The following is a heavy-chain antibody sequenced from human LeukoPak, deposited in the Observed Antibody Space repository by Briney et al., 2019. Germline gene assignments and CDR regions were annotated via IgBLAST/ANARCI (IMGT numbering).Heavy chain of an antibody. CDR3: TKGDDYGANTRLPKFNWFDP. CDR1: GFSFSKYA. V-gene: IGHV3-30*02. J-gene: IGHJ5*02. D-gene: IGHD4-23*01. CDR2: IRYDGNIK. Sequence: QSGGSLRLSCAASGFSFSKYAMPWVRQAPGKGLEWVSFIRYDGNIKNYADSVKGRFTISRDNSKDTLYLQMNSLRAEDTAVYYCTKGDDYGANTRLPKFNWFDPWGQGALVTVSS.